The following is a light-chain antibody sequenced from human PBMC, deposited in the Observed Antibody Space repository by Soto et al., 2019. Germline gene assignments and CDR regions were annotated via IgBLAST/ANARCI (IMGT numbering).Light chain of an antibody. J-gene: IGKJ1*01. CDR2: AAS. V-gene: IGKV1-6*01. Sequence: AIQLTQSPFSLSASVGDRVTITCRASQDIRDEVGWYQQKPGKAPKLLISAASNLQSGVLSRFSGSGSATDITLKISSMQPADLATYYCPQDYGYPRTFGQATKVESK. CDR3: PQDYGYPRT. CDR1: QDIRDE.